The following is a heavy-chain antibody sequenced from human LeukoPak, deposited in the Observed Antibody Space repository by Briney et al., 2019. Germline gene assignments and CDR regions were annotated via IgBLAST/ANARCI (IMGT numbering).Heavy chain of an antibody. CDR1: GFTFSSYS. V-gene: IGHV3-48*01. D-gene: IGHD4-11*01. CDR2: ISSSSSTI. CDR3: AREEMTTVTTIDY. Sequence: GGSLRLSCAASGFTFSSYSMNWVRQAPGKGLEWVSYISSSSSTIYYADSVKGRFTISRDNAKNSLYLQMNSLRAEDTAVYYCAREEMTTVTTIDYWGQGTLVTVSS. J-gene: IGHJ4*02.